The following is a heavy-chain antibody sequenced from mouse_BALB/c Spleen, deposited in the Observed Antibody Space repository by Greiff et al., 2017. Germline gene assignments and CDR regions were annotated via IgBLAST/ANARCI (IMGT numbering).Heavy chain of an antibody. CDR2: ISYSGST. CDR3: ARYRYDVFAY. J-gene: IGHJ3*01. V-gene: IGHV3-8*02. CDR1: GDSITSGY. Sequence: EVKLMESGPSLVKPSQTLSLTCSVTGDSITSGYWNWIRKFPGNKLEYMGYISYSGSTYYNPSLKSRISITRDTSKNQYYLQLNSVTTEDTATYYCARYRYDVFAYWGQGTLVTVSA. D-gene: IGHD2-14*01.